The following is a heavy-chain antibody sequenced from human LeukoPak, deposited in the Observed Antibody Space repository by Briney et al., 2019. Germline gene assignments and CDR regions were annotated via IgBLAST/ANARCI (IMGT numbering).Heavy chain of an antibody. CDR3: ARHRETDYDFWSGSYKNWFDP. J-gene: IGHJ5*02. V-gene: IGHV4-4*07. Sequence: PSETLSLTCTVSGGSISSYYWSWIRQPAGKGLEWIGRVYTSGSTNYNPSLKSRVTMSVDTSKNQFSLKPSSVTAADTAVYYCARHRETDYDFWSGSYKNWFDPWGQGTLVTVSS. CDR2: VYTSGST. CDR1: GGSISSYY. D-gene: IGHD3-3*01.